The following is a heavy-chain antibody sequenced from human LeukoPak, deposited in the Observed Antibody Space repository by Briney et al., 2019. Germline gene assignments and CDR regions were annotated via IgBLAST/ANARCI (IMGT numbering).Heavy chain of an antibody. CDR3: ARERWELLEGYYYYYGMDV. CDR2: ISAYNGNT. Sequence: ASVKVSCKASGYTFTSYGISWVRQAPGQGLEWMEWISAYNGNTNYAQKLQGRVTMTTDTSTSTAYMELRSLRSDDTAVYYCARERWELLEGYYYYYGMDVWGQGTTVTVSS. CDR1: GYTFTSYG. V-gene: IGHV1-18*01. D-gene: IGHD1-26*01. J-gene: IGHJ6*02.